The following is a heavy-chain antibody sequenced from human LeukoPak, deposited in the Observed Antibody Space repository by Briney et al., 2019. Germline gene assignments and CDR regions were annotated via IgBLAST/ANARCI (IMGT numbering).Heavy chain of an antibody. CDR1: GGSISSYY. CDR3: ARHGRDGYNCVRY. J-gene: IGHJ4*02. Sequence: SETLSLTCTVSGGSISSYYWSWIRQPPGKGLEWIGYIYTSGSTNYNPSLKSRVTISVDTSKNQFSLKLSSVTAADTAVYYCARHGRDGYNCVRYWGQGTLVTVSS. D-gene: IGHD5-24*01. CDR2: IYTSGST. V-gene: IGHV4-4*09.